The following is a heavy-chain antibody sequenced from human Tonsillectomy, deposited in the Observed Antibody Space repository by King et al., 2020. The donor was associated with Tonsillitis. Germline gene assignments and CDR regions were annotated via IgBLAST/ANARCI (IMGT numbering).Heavy chain of an antibody. CDR2: IYYSGST. Sequence: VQLQESGPGLVKPSQTLSLPCTVSGGSISSGGYYCNWIRQHPGKGLEWIGYIYYSGSTYYNPSLKSRVTISVDTSKNQFSLKLSSVTAADTAVYYCARSHDGGTYNWGQGTLVTVSS. J-gene: IGHJ4*02. V-gene: IGHV4-31*03. D-gene: IGHD1-26*01. CDR1: GGSISSGGYY. CDR3: ARSHDGGTYN.